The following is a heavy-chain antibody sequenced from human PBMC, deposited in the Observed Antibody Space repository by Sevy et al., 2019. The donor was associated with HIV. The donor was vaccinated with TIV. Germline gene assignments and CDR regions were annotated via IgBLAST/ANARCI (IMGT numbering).Heavy chain of an antibody. Sequence: GGSLRLSCAASGFTLSNCNMNWVRQAPGKGLEWISYIRSGVGTIYYAQSVKGRFTFSGDNAKNSLYLQMDSLTDEDAAVYYCAKERWDTTSPSRALDFWGQGTLVTVSS. CDR2: IRSGVGTI. CDR3: AKERWDTTSPSRALDF. V-gene: IGHV3-48*02. CDR1: GFTLSNCN. J-gene: IGHJ4*02. D-gene: IGHD1-26*01.